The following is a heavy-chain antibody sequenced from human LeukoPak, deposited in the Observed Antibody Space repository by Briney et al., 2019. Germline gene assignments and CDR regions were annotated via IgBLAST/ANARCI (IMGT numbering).Heavy chain of an antibody. CDR2: ISAYNGNT. CDR1: GYTFTSYG. Sequence: GASVKVSCKASGYTFTSYGISWVRQAPGQGLEWMGWISAYNGNTNYAQKLQGRVTMTTDTSTSTAYMELRSPRSDDTAVYYCARGGAGYYDSSGYLTDWGQGTLVTVSS. D-gene: IGHD3-22*01. CDR3: ARGGAGYYDSSGYLTD. V-gene: IGHV1-18*01. J-gene: IGHJ4*02.